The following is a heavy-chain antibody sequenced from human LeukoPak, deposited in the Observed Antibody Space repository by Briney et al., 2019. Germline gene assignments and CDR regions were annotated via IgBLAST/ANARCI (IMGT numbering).Heavy chain of an antibody. CDR3: AKDAWNIVVVVAASSEFDY. J-gene: IGHJ4*02. CDR1: GFTFSSYG. V-gene: IGHV3-30*18. CDR2: ISYDGSNK. D-gene: IGHD2-15*01. Sequence: GRSLRLSCAASGFTFSSYGMHWVRQAPGKGLEWVAVISYDGSNKYYADSVKGRFTISRDNSKNTLYLQMNSLRAEDTAVYYCAKDAWNIVVVVAASSEFDYWGQGTLVTVSS.